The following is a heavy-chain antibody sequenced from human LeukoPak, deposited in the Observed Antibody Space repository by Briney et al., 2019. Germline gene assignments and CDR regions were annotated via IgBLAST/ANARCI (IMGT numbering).Heavy chain of an antibody. J-gene: IGHJ5*02. CDR3: AKGYCSGGSCYSDWFDP. CDR1: GFTFSSYG. D-gene: IGHD2-15*01. Sequence: PGGSLRLSCAASGFTFSSYGMHWVRQAPGKGLEWVAVISYDGSNKYYADSVKGRFTISRDNSKNTLYLQMNSLRAEDTALYYCAKGYCSGGSCYSDWFDPWGQGTLVTVSS. V-gene: IGHV3-30*18. CDR2: ISYDGSNK.